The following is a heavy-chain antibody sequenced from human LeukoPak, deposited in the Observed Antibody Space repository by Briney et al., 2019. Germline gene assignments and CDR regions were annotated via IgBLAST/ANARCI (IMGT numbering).Heavy chain of an antibody. D-gene: IGHD3-9*01. J-gene: IGHJ6*02. Sequence: PGGSLRLSCAASGFTVSSNYMRWVRQAQGKGLEGVSVIYGGGSTYYDNFVKGRITISKDYSKNTLYLQMNSLRAEDTAVYYWACAYYDILTGYSSYYYYYGMDVWGQGTTVTVSS. CDR1: GFTVSSNY. V-gene: IGHV3-66*02. CDR2: IYGGGST. CDR3: ACAYYDILTGYSSYYYYYGMDV.